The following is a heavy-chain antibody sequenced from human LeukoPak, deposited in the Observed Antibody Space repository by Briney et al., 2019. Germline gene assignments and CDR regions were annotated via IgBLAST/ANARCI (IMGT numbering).Heavy chain of an antibody. D-gene: IGHD3-3*01. CDR2: VTPSSGNT. V-gene: IGHV1-8*03. J-gene: IGHJ4*02. CDR1: GYTFTDYD. CDR3: SRGRFLEWSYPFDY. Sequence: GASVKVSCKTSGYTFTDYDINWVRQATGQGLEWMGWVTPSSGNTGYARKFQGRVTITRNTSISTAYMDLSSLRSDDTAVYNCSRGRFLEWSYPFDYWGQGTLVTVSS.